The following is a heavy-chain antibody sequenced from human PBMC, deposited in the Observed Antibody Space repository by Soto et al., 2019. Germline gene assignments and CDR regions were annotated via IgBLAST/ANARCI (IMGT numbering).Heavy chain of an antibody. CDR3: ARDRGVRGVIEAFDI. D-gene: IGHD3-10*01. J-gene: IGHJ3*02. CDR1: GGSISSGGYY. Sequence: SETLSLTYTVSGGSISSGGYYWSCIRQHPGKGLEWIGYIYYSGSTYYNPSLKSRVTISVDTSKNQFSLKLSSVTAADTAVYYCARDRGVRGVIEAFDIWGQGTMVTVSS. CDR2: IYYSGST. V-gene: IGHV4-31*03.